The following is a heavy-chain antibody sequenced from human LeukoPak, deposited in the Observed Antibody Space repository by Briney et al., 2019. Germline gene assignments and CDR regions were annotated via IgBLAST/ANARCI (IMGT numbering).Heavy chain of an antibody. CDR3: ARGGGDHAFDI. CDR2: IDSDGLST. CDR1: EFAFSTYW. V-gene: IGHV3-74*01. D-gene: IGHD2-21*02. J-gene: IGHJ3*02. Sequence: PGGSLRLSCAASEFAFSTYWIHWVRQAPGKGLVWVSRIDSDGLSTIYADPVKGRFTISRDNAKNTLYLQMNSLRAEDTAVYYCARGGGDHAFDIWGQGTMVTVSS.